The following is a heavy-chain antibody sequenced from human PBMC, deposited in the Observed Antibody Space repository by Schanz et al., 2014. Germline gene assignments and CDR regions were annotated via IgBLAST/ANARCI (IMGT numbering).Heavy chain of an antibody. CDR2: ISATGSMT. V-gene: IGHV3-23*01. CDR3: AKEPRGWDGVY. CDR1: GFTFGVYS. Sequence: EVQLLESGGGLVRPGGSLRVSCAASGFTFGVYSMTWVRQAPGRGLEWLSGISATGSMTYYADSVKGRFTISRDNSNNTLYLQLTNLRAEDTAVYYCAKEPRGWDGVYWGQGALVIVSS. J-gene: IGHJ4*02. D-gene: IGHD6-19*01.